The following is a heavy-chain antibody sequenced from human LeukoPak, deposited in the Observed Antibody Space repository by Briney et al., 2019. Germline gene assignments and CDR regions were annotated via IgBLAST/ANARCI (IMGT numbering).Heavy chain of an antibody. J-gene: IGHJ5*02. Sequence: GGSLRLSCAVSGFTFSSYWMHWVRQSPGKGLAWVSRITSDGSATDYADSVRGRFTVSRDNAKNTLFLHMDSLRVEDTAVYYCAREGLSLGFDPWGQGTLVTVSS. CDR3: AREGLSLGFDP. V-gene: IGHV3-74*01. D-gene: IGHD3-16*02. CDR1: GFTFSSYW. CDR2: ITSDGSAT.